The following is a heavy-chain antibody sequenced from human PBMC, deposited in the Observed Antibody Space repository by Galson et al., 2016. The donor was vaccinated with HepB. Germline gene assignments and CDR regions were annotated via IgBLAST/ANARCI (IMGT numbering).Heavy chain of an antibody. CDR1: GFSLRNNGEG. Sequence: PALVKPTQTLTLTCTFSGFSLRNNGEGVGWIRQPPGKTLEWVAVIYWDDNRRYSPSLKTRLTITKDTSKNEVVLTMTNMAPVDTATYYCAHRYRRLGATLFYSWGQGALVTVSS. CDR2: IYWDDNR. D-gene: IGHD1-26*01. CDR3: AHRYRRLGATLFYS. J-gene: IGHJ4*02. V-gene: IGHV2-5*02.